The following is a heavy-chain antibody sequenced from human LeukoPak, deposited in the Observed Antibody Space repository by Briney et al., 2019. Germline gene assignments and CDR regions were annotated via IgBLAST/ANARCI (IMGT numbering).Heavy chain of an antibody. V-gene: IGHV3-23*01. D-gene: IGHD3-22*01. CDR1: GFTFSSYG. CDR2: ISGSAVST. J-gene: IGHJ4*02. CDR3: ARLYDSSGYYFGY. Sequence: PGGSLRLSCAASGFTFSSYGMSWVRQAPGKGLEWVSAISGSAVSTYHADSVKGRFTISRDNSKNTLYLQMNSLRVEDKAVYYCARLYDSSGYYFGYWGQGTLVTVSS.